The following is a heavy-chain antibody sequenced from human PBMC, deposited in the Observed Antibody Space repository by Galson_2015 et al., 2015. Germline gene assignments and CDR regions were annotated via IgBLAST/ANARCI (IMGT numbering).Heavy chain of an antibody. V-gene: IGHV3-48*02. CDR2: ISSSSSTI. CDR1: GFTFSSYS. CDR3: AREPYCSGGSCYGFDY. J-gene: IGHJ4*02. D-gene: IGHD2-15*01. Sequence: SLRLSCAASGFTFSSYSMNWVRQAPGKGLEWVSYISSSSSTIYYADSVKGRFTISRDNAKNSLYLQMNSLGDEDTAVYYCAREPYCSGGSCYGFDYWGQGTLVTVSS.